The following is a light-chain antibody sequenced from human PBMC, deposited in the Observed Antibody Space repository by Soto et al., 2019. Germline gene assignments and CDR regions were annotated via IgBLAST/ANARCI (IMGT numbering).Light chain of an antibody. Sequence: QSVLTQPRSVSGSPGESVTISCSGTSSDVGSYNYVSWYQQYPGKAPKVMIYDVSERPSEVPVRFSGSKSGNTASLTISGLQAEDEAEYYCCSYAGIYPGFGGGTKLTVL. CDR3: CSYAGIYPG. CDR1: SSDVGSYNY. CDR2: DVS. V-gene: IGLV2-11*01. J-gene: IGLJ3*02.